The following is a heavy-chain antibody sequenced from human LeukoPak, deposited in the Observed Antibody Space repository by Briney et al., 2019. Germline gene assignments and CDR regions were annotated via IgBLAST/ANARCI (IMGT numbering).Heavy chain of an antibody. D-gene: IGHD1/OR15-1a*01. J-gene: IGHJ4*02. CDR1: GFSFSNSW. CDR2: INQDGSTK. V-gene: IGHV3-7*01. Sequence: GGSLRLSCAATGFSFSNSWMTWVRQAPGKGPEWLANINQDGSTKNYVDAVEGRFTISRDNAKNSLYLQMNSLRAEDTAVYYCTRGFAFQQFDYWGQGTLVTVSS. CDR3: TRGFAFQQFDY.